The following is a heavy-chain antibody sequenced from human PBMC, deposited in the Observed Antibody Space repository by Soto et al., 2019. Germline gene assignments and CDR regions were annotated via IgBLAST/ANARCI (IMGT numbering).Heavy chain of an antibody. D-gene: IGHD3-10*01. V-gene: IGHV1-69*04. CDR2: IIPILGIA. J-gene: IGHJ3*02. CDR1: GGTFSSYT. CDR3: ARDSVARFGEPLSDAFDI. Sequence: ASVKVSCKASGGTFSSYTISWVRQAPGQGLEWMGRIIPILGIANYAQKFQGRVTITADKSTSTAYMELSSLRSEDTAVYYCARDSVARFGEPLSDAFDIWGQGTMVTVSS.